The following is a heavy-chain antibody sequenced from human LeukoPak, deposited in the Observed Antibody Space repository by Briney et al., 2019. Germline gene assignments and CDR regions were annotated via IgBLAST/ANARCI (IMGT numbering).Heavy chain of an antibody. CDR2: MNPNSGNT. V-gene: IGHV1-8*01. CDR1: GYTFTSYD. D-gene: IGHD6-13*01. CDR3: ATRPSSSPPYYYYYMDV. J-gene: IGHJ6*03. Sequence: ASVKVSCKASGYTFTSYDINWVRQASGQGLEWMGWMNPNSGNTGYAQKFQGRVTMTRNTSISTAYMELSSLRSEDTAVYYCATRPSSSPPYYYYYMDVWGKGTTVTFSS.